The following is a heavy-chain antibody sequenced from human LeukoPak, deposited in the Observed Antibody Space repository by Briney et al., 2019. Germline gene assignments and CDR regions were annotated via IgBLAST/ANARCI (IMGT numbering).Heavy chain of an antibody. J-gene: IGHJ1*01. CDR3: ATATVTTGHEYFQH. CDR2: VDPEDGET. V-gene: IGHV1-69-2*01. CDR1: GYTFTDYY. Sequence: ASVKVSCKVSGYTFTDYYMHWVQQAPGKGLEWMGLVDPEDGETIYAEKFQGRVTITADTSTDTAYMELSSLRSEDTAVYYCATATVTTGHEYFQHWARAPWSPSPQ. D-gene: IGHD4-17*01.